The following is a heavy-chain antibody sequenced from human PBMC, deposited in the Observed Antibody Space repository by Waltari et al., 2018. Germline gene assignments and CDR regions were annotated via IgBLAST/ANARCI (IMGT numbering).Heavy chain of an antibody. CDR2: IYHSGST. CDR1: GYSISSGYY. D-gene: IGHD1-1*01. J-gene: IGHJ4*02. Sequence: QVQLQESGPGLVKPSETLSLTCTASGYSISSGYYWCWIRQPPGKGLEWIGSIYHSGSTYYNPSLKSRVTISVDTSKNQFSLKLSSVTAADTAVYYCALTTGPTFDYWGQGTLVTVSS. CDR3: ALTTGPTFDY. V-gene: IGHV4-38-2*02.